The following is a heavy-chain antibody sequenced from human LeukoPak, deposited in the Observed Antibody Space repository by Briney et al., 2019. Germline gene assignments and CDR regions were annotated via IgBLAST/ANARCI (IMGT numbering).Heavy chain of an antibody. D-gene: IGHD2/OR15-2a*01. V-gene: IGHV3-7*03. J-gene: IGHJ4*02. CDR1: GFSISSHW. Sequence: GGSLRLSCVASGFSISSHWMRWLRQAPGKGLEWVANIKADGSQQYYVDSVRGRFTITRDNAENSLYLQMNSLRAEDTAVYYCTRNSIDYWGLGTLVTVSS. CDR3: TRNSIDY. CDR2: IKADGSQQ.